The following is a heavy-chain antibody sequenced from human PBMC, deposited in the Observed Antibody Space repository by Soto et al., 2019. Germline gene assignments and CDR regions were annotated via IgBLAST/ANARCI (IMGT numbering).Heavy chain of an antibody. Sequence: EVQMLESGGGLVQPGGSLRLSCAASGFTFSSYAMSWVRQAPGKGLEWVSAISGSGGSTYYADSVKGRFTISRDNSKNTLYLQMNSLRAEDTALYYCAKDASSGITSFDLWGRGTLVTVSA. J-gene: IGHJ2*01. V-gene: IGHV3-23*01. CDR3: AKDASSGITSFDL. D-gene: IGHD3-3*01. CDR1: GFTFSSYA. CDR2: ISGSGGST.